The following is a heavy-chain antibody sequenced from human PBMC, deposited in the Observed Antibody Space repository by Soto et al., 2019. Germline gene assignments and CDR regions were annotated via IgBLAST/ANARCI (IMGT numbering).Heavy chain of an antibody. CDR1: GYTFTSYG. V-gene: IGHV1-18*01. CDR2: TSAYNGST. Sequence: ASVKVSCKASGYTFTSYGISWVRQAPGQGLEWMGWTSAYNGSTNYAQKLQGRVTMTTDTSTSTAYMELRSLRSDDTAVYYCARASEYYYASSGSYSSRYLYFDYW. CDR3: ARASEYYYASSGSYSSRYLYFDY. J-gene: IGHJ4*01. D-gene: IGHD3-22*01.